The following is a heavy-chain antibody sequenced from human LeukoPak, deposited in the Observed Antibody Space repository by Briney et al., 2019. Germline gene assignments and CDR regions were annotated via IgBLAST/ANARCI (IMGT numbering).Heavy chain of an antibody. CDR1: GYTFTGYY. D-gene: IGHD6-19*01. Sequence: ASVKVSCKASGYTFTGYYMHWVRQAPGQGLELMGRINPNSGGTNYAQKFQGRVTMTRDTSISTAYMELSRLRSDDTAVYYCARDLGAVAGYDYWGQGTLVTVSS. J-gene: IGHJ4*02. V-gene: IGHV1-2*06. CDR2: INPNSGGT. CDR3: ARDLGAVAGYDY.